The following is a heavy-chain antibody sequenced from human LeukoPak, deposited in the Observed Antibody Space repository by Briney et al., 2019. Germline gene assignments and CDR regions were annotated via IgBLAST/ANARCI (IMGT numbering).Heavy chain of an antibody. D-gene: IGHD1-26*01. CDR3: ARQGGATFGDFDY. CDR2: IYTSGST. V-gene: IGHV4-61*08. Sequence: PSETLSLTCTVSGGSISSGGYYWSWIRQHPGKGLEWIGYIYTSGSTNYNPSLKSRVTISVDTSKNQFSLKLSSVTAADTAVYYCARQGGATFGDFDYWGQGTLVTVSS. J-gene: IGHJ4*02. CDR1: GGSISSGGYY.